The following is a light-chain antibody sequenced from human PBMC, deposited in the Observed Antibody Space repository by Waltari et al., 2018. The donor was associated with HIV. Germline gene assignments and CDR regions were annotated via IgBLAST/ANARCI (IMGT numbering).Light chain of an antibody. J-gene: IGLJ3*02. Sequence: QSVLTQPPSASGTPGQRVTISCSGSNSTIGRNYVSWYQQLPGAAPKLLIYRYNQRPSGVPDRFSGSKSATSASRAISGLRSEDEADYYCGTWDNNLSGWVFGAGTKMAVL. CDR1: NSTIGRNY. CDR2: RYN. CDR3: GTWDNNLSGWV. V-gene: IGLV1-47*01.